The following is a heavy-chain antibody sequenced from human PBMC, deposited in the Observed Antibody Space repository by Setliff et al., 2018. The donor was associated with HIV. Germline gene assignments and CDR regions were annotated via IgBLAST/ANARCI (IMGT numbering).Heavy chain of an antibody. D-gene: IGHD3-3*01. CDR3: ARGGGFWSGQLDY. CDR2: INQSGIS. V-gene: IGHV4-34*01. CDR1: GGSFSDHY. Sequence: SETLSLTCAVYGGSFSDHYWTWIRQPPGKGLEWIGEINQSGISNFKPSLKSRVTMPIDTPKNLFSLKLSSVTAADTAVYFCARGGGFWSGQLDYWGQGTLVTVSS. J-gene: IGHJ4*02.